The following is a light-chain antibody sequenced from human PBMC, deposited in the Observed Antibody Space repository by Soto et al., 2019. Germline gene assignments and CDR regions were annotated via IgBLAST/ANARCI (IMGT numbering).Light chain of an antibody. Sequence: QSALTQPASVSASPGQSITISCTGTSSDVGAYNYVPWYQHHPGKAPKLIIYEVTNRPSGVSNRFSGSKSGNTASLTISGLQAEDEADYYCVSHTSSSTYVVFGGGTQLTVL. CDR3: VSHTSSSTYVV. CDR1: SSDVGAYNY. J-gene: IGLJ2*01. V-gene: IGLV2-14*01. CDR2: EVT.